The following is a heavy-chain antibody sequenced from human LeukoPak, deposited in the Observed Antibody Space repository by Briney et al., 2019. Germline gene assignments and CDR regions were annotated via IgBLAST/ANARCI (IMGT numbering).Heavy chain of an antibody. CDR1: GFTFSNYA. Sequence: GGSLRLSCAASGFTFSNYAMSWVRQAPGKGLEWVSTVTGSGDTTYYADSVKGRFTISRDNSKNTLHLQMNSLRAEDTAVYYCATPDYWGQGTLVTVSS. CDR2: VTGSGDTT. V-gene: IGHV3-23*01. CDR3: ATPDY. J-gene: IGHJ4*02.